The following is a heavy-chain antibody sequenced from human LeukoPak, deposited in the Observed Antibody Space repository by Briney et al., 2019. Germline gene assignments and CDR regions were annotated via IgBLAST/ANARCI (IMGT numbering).Heavy chain of an antibody. CDR2: IYYSGST. D-gene: IGHD3-3*01. CDR3: ARLSGQDYDFWSGLNWFDP. Sequence: SETLSLTCTVSGGSISSYYWSWIRQPPGKGLEWIGYIYYSGSTNYNPSLKSRVTISVDTSKNQFSLKLSSVTAADTAVYYCARLSGQDYDFWSGLNWFDPWGQGTLVTVSS. V-gene: IGHV4-59*01. CDR1: GGSISSYY. J-gene: IGHJ5*02.